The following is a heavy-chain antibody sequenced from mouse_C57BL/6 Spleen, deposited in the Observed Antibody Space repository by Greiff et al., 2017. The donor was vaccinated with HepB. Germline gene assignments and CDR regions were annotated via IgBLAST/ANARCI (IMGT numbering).Heavy chain of an antibody. J-gene: IGHJ3*01. CDR1: GYTFTSYW. D-gene: IGHD1-1*01. V-gene: IGHV1-59*01. CDR2: IDPSDSYT. CDR3: AREASSSSAWFAY. Sequence: QVQLKQSGAELVRPGTSVKLSCKASGYTFTSYWMHWVKQRPGQGLEWIGVIDPSDSYTNYNQKFKGKATLTVDTSSSTAYMQLSSLTSEDSAVYYCAREASSSSAWFAYWGQRTLVTVSA.